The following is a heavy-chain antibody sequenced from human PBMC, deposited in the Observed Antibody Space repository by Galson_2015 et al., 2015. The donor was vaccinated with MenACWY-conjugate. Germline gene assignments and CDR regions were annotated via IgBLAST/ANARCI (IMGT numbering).Heavy chain of an antibody. V-gene: IGHV3-49*03. J-gene: IGHJ4*02. CDR2: IRSKAYGATS. D-gene: IGHD2-2*01. CDR1: GFTFGDYL. CDR3: PRADHRHCSRTNCPFDY. Sequence: SLRLSCAASGFTFGDYLMSWFRQAPGKGLEWVGFIRSKAYGATSEYAASVKGRFVISRDDSKSIAYLQMNSLNTEDTAVYYCPRADHRHCSRTNCPFDYWGQGTLVTISS.